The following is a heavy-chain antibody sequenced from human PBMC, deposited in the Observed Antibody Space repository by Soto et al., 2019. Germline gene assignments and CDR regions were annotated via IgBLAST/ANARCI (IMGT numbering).Heavy chain of an antibody. CDR3: TTSNWHLDH. CDR2: ISGDSSSI. CDR1: GFTFSPYG. Sequence: PGGSLRLSCAAFGFTFSPYGMNWVRQAPGKGLEWVSYISGDSSSIYYADSVKGRFTISRDNAKNSVYLQMNSLREEDTALYYCTTSNWHLDHWGQGA. V-gene: IGHV3-21*06. J-gene: IGHJ4*02.